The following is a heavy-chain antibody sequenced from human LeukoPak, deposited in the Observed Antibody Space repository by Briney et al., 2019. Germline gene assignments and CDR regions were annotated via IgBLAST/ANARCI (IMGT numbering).Heavy chain of an antibody. CDR2: MYNSGRT. CDR3: ARVDISTGLSIFDY. J-gene: IGHJ4*02. Sequence: KASETLSLTCTVSGGSISSYYWSWIRQPPGKGLEWIGYMYNSGRTNYNPSLKSRVTISEDTSKNQFSLKLFPVAAADTAVYYCARVDISTGLSIFDYWGQGTLVTVSS. CDR1: GGSISSYY. D-gene: IGHD1-14*01. V-gene: IGHV4-59*01.